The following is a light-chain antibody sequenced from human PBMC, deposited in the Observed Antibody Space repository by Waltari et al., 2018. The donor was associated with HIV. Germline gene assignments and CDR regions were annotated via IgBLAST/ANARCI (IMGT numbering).Light chain of an antibody. CDR2: DSK. Sequence: QSVLTQPPSVSAAPGQKVTISCSGSSSNIGNNYVSWYQQLPGIAPKLLIYDSKKRPSGVPDRFSGSKSGTSATLGITGLQTGDEADYYCATWDTSLSAVVFGGGTKLTVL. CDR1: SSNIGNNY. V-gene: IGLV1-51*01. J-gene: IGLJ2*01. CDR3: ATWDTSLSAVV.